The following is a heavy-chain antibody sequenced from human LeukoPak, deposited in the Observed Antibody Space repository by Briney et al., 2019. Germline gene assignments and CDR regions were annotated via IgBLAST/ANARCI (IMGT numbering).Heavy chain of an antibody. J-gene: IGHJ4*02. D-gene: IGHD3-16*01. CDR2: IYYSGNT. CDR1: GGSISSSSYY. Sequence: SETLSLTCTVSGGSISSSSYYWGWIRQPPGKGLEWIGSIYYSGNTFYKSSLKSRVTISGDTSKNQFSLKLSSVTAADTAVYYCARLRYSGGNPFDYWGQGTLVTVSS. V-gene: IGHV4-39*01. CDR3: ARLRYSGGNPFDY.